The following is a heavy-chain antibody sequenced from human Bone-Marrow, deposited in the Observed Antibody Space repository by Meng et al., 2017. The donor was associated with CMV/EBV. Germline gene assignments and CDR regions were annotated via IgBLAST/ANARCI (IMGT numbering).Heavy chain of an antibody. Sequence: GGSLRLSCAASGFTFSSYGMHWVRQAPGKGLVWVSRINSDGSSTSYADSVKGRFTISRDNAKNTLYLQMNSLRAEDTAVYYCASVDTATHDYYYGMDVWGQGTTVTVSS. D-gene: IGHD5-18*01. CDR2: INSDGSST. CDR1: GFTFSSYG. J-gene: IGHJ6*02. CDR3: ASVDTATHDYYYGMDV. V-gene: IGHV3-74*01.